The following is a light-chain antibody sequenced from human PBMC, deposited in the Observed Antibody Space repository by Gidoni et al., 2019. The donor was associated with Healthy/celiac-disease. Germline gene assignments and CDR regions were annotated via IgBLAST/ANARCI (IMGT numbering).Light chain of an antibody. CDR2: KDS. V-gene: IGLV3-27*01. CDR3: YSAADNNLRV. CDR1: VLAKKY. J-gene: IGLJ2*01. Sequence: SYDLTQPSSVSVSPGQTARITCPGDVLAKKYARWFQQKPGQAPVLVIYKDSERPSGIPERFSGSSSGTTVTLTISGAQVEDEADYYCYSAADNNLRVFGGGTKLTVL.